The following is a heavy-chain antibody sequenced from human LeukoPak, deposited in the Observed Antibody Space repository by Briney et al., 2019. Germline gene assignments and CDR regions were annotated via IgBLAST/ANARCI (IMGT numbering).Heavy chain of an antibody. Sequence: SETLSLTCTVSGGSISSSSYYWVWHPPPQGLELVWIGSINCSRNTYYNPSVKRRITISVDTSKNQFSLKVTSVTAADTALYYCGRSAGFVHFDHWGQGTLVTVSS. CDR3: GRSAGFVHFDH. V-gene: IGHV4-39*07. D-gene: IGHD3-16*01. CDR1: GGSISSSSYY. CDR2: INCSRNT. J-gene: IGHJ4*02.